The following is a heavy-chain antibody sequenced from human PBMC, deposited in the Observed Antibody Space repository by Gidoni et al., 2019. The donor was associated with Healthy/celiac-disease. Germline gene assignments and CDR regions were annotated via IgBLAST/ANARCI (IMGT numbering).Heavy chain of an antibody. CDR2: MNPNSGNT. Sequence: QVQLVQSGAEVKKPGASVKVSCKASGYTFTSYDINWVRQATGQGLEWMGWMNPNSGNTGYAQKFQGRGTMTRNTSISTAYMELSSLRSEDTAVYYCARGFYYDSSGYYPGDYWGQGTLVTVSS. V-gene: IGHV1-8*01. J-gene: IGHJ4*02. CDR1: GYTFTSYD. D-gene: IGHD3-22*01. CDR3: ARGFYYDSSGYYPGDY.